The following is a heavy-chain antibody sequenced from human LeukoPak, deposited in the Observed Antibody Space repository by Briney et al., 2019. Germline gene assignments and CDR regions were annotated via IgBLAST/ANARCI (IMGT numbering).Heavy chain of an antibody. D-gene: IGHD4-17*01. CDR3: ARDLSIPYYGDYGWAFDI. CDR2: IYYSGST. CDR1: GGSISSSSYY. V-gene: IGHV4-39*07. J-gene: IGHJ3*02. Sequence: SETLSLTCTVSGGSISSSSYYWGWIRQPPGKGLEWIGSIYYSGSTYYNPSLKSRVTISVDTSKNQFSLKLSSVTAADTAVYYCARDLSIPYYGDYGWAFDIWGQGTMVTVSS.